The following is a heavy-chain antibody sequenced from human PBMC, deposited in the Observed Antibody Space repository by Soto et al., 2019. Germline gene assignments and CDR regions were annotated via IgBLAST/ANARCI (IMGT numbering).Heavy chain of an antibody. D-gene: IGHD3-22*01. CDR2: MIPIFGTA. V-gene: IGHV1-69*12. CDR1: GGTFSSYA. Sequence: QVQLVQSGAEVKKPVSSVKVSCKASGGTFSSYAISWVRQAPGQGLEWMGGMIPIFGTATYAQKFQGRVTITADESTSTAYMELSSLRSEDTAVYYCASEPYYYDSSGYYQTAPWGYCGQGTLVNVSS. J-gene: IGHJ4*02. CDR3: ASEPYYYDSSGYYQTAPWGY.